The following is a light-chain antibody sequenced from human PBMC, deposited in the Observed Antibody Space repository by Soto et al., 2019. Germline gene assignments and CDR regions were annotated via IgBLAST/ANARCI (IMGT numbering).Light chain of an antibody. CDR3: SSYSSSTTLVV. CDR2: EVS. V-gene: IGLV2-14*01. J-gene: IGLJ2*01. CDR1: SNDVGTYNY. Sequence: QSALTQPASVSGSPGQSITLSCTGTSNDVGTYNYVSWYQQHPGKAPKLMIYEVSHRPSGVSNRFSGSKSGNTASLTISGLQAGDEAAYYCSSYSSSTTLVVFGGGTKLTVL.